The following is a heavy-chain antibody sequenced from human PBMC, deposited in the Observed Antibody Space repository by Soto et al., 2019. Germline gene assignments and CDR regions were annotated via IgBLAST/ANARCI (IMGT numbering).Heavy chain of an antibody. J-gene: IGHJ4*02. Sequence: QVQLQGSGPGLVKHSETLALTCTVSGGSLNSYYWSWIRQSPGQGLEWIGYIHYSENIKYNPSLTSRVTMSLDTYKNQFSLKLSSMTAADTAVYYCAAEGGSKTFWGQGILVTVSS. D-gene: IGHD3-16*01. CDR3: AAEGGSKTF. V-gene: IGHV4-59*01. CDR2: IHYSENI. CDR1: GGSLNSYY.